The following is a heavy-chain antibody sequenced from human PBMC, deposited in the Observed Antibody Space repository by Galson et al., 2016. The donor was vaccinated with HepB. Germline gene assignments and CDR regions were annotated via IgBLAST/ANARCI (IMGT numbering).Heavy chain of an antibody. Sequence: SLRLSCAASGFTLSSYPMTWVRQAPGRGLDWVSSIDRGGGGSTYSADSVKGRFIISRDNSKTALYLQMNSLKAEDTAVYYCGKGGFRLLDTWGQGTLVTVSS. D-gene: IGHD3-10*01. V-gene: IGHV3-23*01. CDR2: IDRGGGGST. CDR1: GFTLSSYP. CDR3: GKGGFRLLDT. J-gene: IGHJ5*02.